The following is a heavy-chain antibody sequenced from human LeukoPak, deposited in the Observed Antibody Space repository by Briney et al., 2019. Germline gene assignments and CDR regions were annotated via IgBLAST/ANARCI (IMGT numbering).Heavy chain of an antibody. Sequence: ASVKVSCKASGYTFTGYYMHWVRQAPGQGLEWMGWINPNSGDTNYAQKFQGRVTMTRDTSISTAYMELSRLRSDDTAVYYCARDRSGNSGWYSYFDYWGQGTLVTVSS. CDR1: GYTFTGYY. D-gene: IGHD6-19*01. J-gene: IGHJ4*02. V-gene: IGHV1-2*02. CDR2: INPNSGDT. CDR3: ARDRSGNSGWYSYFDY.